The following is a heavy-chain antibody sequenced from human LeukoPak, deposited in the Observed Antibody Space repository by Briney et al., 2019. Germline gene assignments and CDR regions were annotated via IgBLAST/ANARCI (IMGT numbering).Heavy chain of an antibody. Sequence: SETLSLTCTVSGDSISSYYWNWIRQPPGKGLEWIGYIYYSGSTKYNPSLKSRVVISVGTSKNQFSLRLSSVTAADTAVYYCATLEYNSGWKFDYWGQGALVTVSS. CDR1: GDSISSYY. V-gene: IGHV4-59*08. J-gene: IGHJ4*02. D-gene: IGHD6-19*01. CDR3: ATLEYNSGWKFDY. CDR2: IYYSGST.